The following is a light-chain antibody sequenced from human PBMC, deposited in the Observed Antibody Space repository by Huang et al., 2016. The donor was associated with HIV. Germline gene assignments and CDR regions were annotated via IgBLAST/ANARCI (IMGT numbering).Light chain of an antibody. V-gene: IGKV3-15*01. Sequence: EIVMTQSPATLSVSPGERVTLSCRASQSVSSYLSWYQQKPGQAPRLLIYGASTRATGTPDRFSGSGSGTQFTLTISSLQSEDFALYFCQQYNNKWYTFGQGTKLEMK. CDR3: QQYNNKWYT. J-gene: IGKJ2*01. CDR2: GAS. CDR1: QSVSSY.